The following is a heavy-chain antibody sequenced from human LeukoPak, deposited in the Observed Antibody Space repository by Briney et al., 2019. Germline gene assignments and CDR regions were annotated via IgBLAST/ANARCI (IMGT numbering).Heavy chain of an antibody. V-gene: IGHV1-46*01. D-gene: IGHD2-8*01. CDR1: GYTFTSYY. CDR3: ARADRLYIVLMVYATHLDY. J-gene: IGHJ4*02. Sequence: ATVKVSCKASGYTFTSYYMHWVRQAPGQGLEWMGIINPSGGSTSYAQKFQGRVTMTRDTSTSTVYMELSSLRSEDTAVYYCARADRLYIVLMVYATHLDYWGQGTLVTVSS. CDR2: INPSGGST.